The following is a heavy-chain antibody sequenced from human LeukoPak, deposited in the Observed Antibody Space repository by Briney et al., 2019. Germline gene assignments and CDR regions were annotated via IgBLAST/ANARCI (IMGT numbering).Heavy chain of an antibody. CDR1: GYTFTSYA. CDR2: INTGNGNT. J-gene: IGHJ5*02. CDR3: ARGGDCSGGSCYSNWFDP. D-gene: IGHD2-15*01. V-gene: IGHV1-3*03. Sequence: ASVKVSCKASGYTFTSYAMHWVRQAPGQRLEWMGWINTGNGNTKYSQEFQGRVTITRDTSASTAYMELSSLRSEDMAVYYCARGGDCSGGSCYSNWFDPWGQGTLVTVSS.